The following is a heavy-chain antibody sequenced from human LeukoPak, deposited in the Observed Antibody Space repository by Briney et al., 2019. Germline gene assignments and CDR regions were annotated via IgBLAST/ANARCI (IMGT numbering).Heavy chain of an antibody. Sequence: GGSLRLSCAASGFTFSTYAMRWVRQAPGKGLEWVSSISGGDGSPYYADSLKGRFTISRDNSKNTLYLQMNSLRAEDTAVYYCAKGESHPKYYFDYWGQGTLVTVSS. D-gene: IGHD3-10*01. J-gene: IGHJ4*02. CDR3: AKGESHPKYYFDY. CDR1: GFTFSTYA. V-gene: IGHV3-23*01. CDR2: ISGGDGSP.